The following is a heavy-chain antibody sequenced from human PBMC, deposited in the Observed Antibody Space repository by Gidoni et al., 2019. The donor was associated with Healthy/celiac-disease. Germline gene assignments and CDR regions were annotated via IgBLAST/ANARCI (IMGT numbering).Heavy chain of an antibody. CDR1: GFTFSNAW. CDR3: TTVGARGGMDV. Sequence: EVQLVESGGGVVKPGGSLRLSCAASGFTFSNAWMSWVRQAPGKGLEWVVRIKSKTDGGTTDYAAPVKGRFTISRDDSKNTLYLQMNSLKTEDTAVYYCTTVGARGGMDVWGQGTTVTVSS. J-gene: IGHJ6*02. CDR2: IKSKTDGGTT. D-gene: IGHD3-10*01. V-gene: IGHV3-15*01.